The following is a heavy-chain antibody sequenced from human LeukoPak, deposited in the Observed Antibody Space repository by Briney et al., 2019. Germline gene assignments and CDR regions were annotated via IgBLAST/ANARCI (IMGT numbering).Heavy chain of an antibody. CDR1: GFTFSNAW. CDR3: TTRRWIQLWLGDY. V-gene: IGHV3-15*01. J-gene: IGHJ4*02. CDR2: IKSKTDGGTT. D-gene: IGHD5-18*01. Sequence: GGSLRLSCAASGFTFSNAWMSWVRQAPGKGLEWVGRIKSKTDGGTTDYAAPVKGRFTISRDDSKNTLYLQMNSLKTEDTAVYYCTTRRWIQLWLGDYWGQETLVTVSS.